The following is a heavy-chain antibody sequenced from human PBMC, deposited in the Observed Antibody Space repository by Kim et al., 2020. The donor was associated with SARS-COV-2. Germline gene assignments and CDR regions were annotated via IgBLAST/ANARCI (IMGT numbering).Heavy chain of an antibody. J-gene: IGHJ4*02. Sequence: PAFQGQVTISADKSISTAYLQWSSLKASDTAMYYCARQGGHCGGDCHIDYWGQGTLVTVSS. V-gene: IGHV5-51*01. D-gene: IGHD2-21*02. CDR3: ARQGGHCGGDCHIDY.